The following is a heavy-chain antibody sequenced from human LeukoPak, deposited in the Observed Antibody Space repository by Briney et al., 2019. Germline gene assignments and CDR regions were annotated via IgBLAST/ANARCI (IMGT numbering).Heavy chain of an antibody. CDR1: GFTFSRYA. J-gene: IGHJ4*02. CDR2: IGGSDGTT. CDR3: AKVLDSGPFPDY. V-gene: IGHV3-23*01. D-gene: IGHD1-26*01. Sequence: GGSLRLSCAASGFTFSRYAMLWVRQSPGKGLEWVSAIGGSDGTTYYADSVKGRCIISRDNYKNILYLQMNSLRVEDTAIYYCAKVLDSGPFPDYWGQGTLATVSS.